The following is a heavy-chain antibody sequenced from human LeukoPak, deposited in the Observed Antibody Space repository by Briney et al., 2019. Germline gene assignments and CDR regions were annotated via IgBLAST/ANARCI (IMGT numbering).Heavy chain of an antibody. CDR1: GYTFTSYD. D-gene: IGHD2-2*01. CDR3: ARGKPRLLSRRSYYFDY. J-gene: IGHJ4*02. Sequence: ASVKVSCKASGYTFTSYDINWVRQATGQGLEWMGWMNPNSGNTGYAQKFQGRVTMTRNTSISTAYMELSSLRSEDTAVYYCARGKPRLLSRRSYYFDYWGQGTLVTVSS. CDR2: MNPNSGNT. V-gene: IGHV1-8*01.